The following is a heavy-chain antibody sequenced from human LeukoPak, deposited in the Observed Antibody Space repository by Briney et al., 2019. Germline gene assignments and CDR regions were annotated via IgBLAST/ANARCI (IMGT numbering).Heavy chain of an antibody. CDR3: AREWVGYYDSSGWYYFDY. Sequence: PSQTLSLTCTVSGGSISSGSYYWGWIRQPPGKGLEWIGSIYYSGSTYYNPSLKSRVTISVDTSKNQFSLKLSSVTAADTAVYYCAREWVGYYDSSGWYYFDYWGQGTLVTVSS. CDR1: GGSISSGSYY. V-gene: IGHV4-39*07. CDR2: IYYSGST. J-gene: IGHJ4*02. D-gene: IGHD3-22*01.